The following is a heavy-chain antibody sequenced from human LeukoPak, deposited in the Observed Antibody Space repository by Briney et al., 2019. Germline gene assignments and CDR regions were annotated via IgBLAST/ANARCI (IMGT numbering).Heavy chain of an antibody. Sequence: PSETLSLTCAVYGGSFSGYYWSWLRQPPGKGLEWIGEINHSGSTNYNPSLKSRVTISVDTSKNQFSLKLSSVTAADTAVYYCARVRTYYYDSSGPLLDYWGQGTLVTVSS. CDR3: ARVRTYYYDSSGPLLDY. J-gene: IGHJ4*02. CDR1: GGSFSGYY. CDR2: INHSGST. V-gene: IGHV4-34*01. D-gene: IGHD3-22*01.